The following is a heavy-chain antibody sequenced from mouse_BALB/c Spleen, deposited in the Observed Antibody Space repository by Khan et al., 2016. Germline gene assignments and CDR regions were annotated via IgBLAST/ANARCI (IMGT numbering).Heavy chain of an antibody. Sequence: QVQLQQSGAELARPGASVRLSCKASGYTSANYWMQWVKQRPGQGLEWIGSIYPGDGDTRYSQKFKDKATLTADKSSSSAYMHLRSVASEDSAVSDSADACFAYWGQGTLVTVAA. J-gene: IGHJ3*01. CDR3: ADACFAY. V-gene: IGHV1-87*01. CDR2: IYPGDGDT. CDR1: GYTSANYW.